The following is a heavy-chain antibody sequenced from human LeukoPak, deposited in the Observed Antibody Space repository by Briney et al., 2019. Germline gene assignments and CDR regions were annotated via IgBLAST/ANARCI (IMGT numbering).Heavy chain of an antibody. CDR2: IYYSGST. V-gene: IGHV4-61*05. D-gene: IGHD2-2*02. CDR3: ARHPYPI. Sequence: SETLSLTCTVSGGSIINSNYYWGWIRQPPGKGLEWIGYIYYSGSTNYNPSLKSRVTISVDTSKNQFSLKLSSVTAADTAVYYCARHPYPIWGQGTLVTVSS. J-gene: IGHJ4*02. CDR1: GGSIINSNYY.